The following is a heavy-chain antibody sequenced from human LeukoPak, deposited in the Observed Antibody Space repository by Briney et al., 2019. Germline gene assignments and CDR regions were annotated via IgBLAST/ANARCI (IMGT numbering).Heavy chain of an antibody. CDR2: ISNSGTS. V-gene: IGHV3-66*01. CDR3: AGFGGNSF. J-gene: IGHJ4*02. Sequence: GGSLRLSCAASGFSVSNNHVTWVRQAPGKGLEWVSVISNSGTSYYADSVKGRLTISRDNSKNTVYLQMNSLRAEDTAVYYCAGFGGNSFWGPGTLVTVSS. D-gene: IGHD4-23*01. CDR1: GFSVSNNH.